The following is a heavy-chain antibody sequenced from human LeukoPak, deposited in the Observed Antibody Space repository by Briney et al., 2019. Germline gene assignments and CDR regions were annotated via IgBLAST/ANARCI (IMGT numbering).Heavy chain of an antibody. D-gene: IGHD6-13*01. V-gene: IGHV3-7*03. CDR2: IKEDGSEK. CDR1: GFTLSYNW. CDR3: ARLSTGWYGHFDF. Sequence: GGSLRLSCAASGFTLSYNWMSWVRRAPGKGLEWVASIKEDGSEKYYVDSVKGRFTISRDNAKNSLCLQMNSLRAEDTAVYYCARLSTGWYGHFDFWGQGTLVTVSS. J-gene: IGHJ4*02.